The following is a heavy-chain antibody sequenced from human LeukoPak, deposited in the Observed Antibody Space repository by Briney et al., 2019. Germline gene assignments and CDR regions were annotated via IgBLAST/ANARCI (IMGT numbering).Heavy chain of an antibody. Sequence: PSETLSLTCTVSGGSISSVSYYWSWIREPAGKGLEWIGRIYTSGSTEYNPSLKSRVTMSVDTSKNQFSLKLSSVTAADTAVYYCARGSYYYDSSGYYRFDYWGQGTLVTVSS. CDR1: GGSISSVSYY. J-gene: IGHJ4*02. V-gene: IGHV4-61*02. CDR3: ARGSYYYDSSGYYRFDY. D-gene: IGHD3-22*01. CDR2: IYTSGST.